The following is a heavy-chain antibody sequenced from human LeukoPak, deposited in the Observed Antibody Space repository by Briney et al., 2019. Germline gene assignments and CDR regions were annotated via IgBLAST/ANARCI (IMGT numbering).Heavy chain of an antibody. Sequence: SETLSLTCTVSGGSISSHYLSWIRQPAGKGLEWIGRICCSGTTNYNPSPKSRVTMSVDTSKNQLSLKLSSVTAADTAVYYCARGKDGYADFDCWGQGTLVTVSS. J-gene: IGHJ5*01. CDR1: GGSISSHY. CDR3: ARGKDGYADFDC. CDR2: ICCSGTT. V-gene: IGHV4-4*07. D-gene: IGHD5-24*01.